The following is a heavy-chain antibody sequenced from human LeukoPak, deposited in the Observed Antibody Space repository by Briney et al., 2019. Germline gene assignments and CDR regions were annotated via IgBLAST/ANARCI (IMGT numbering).Heavy chain of an antibody. J-gene: IGHJ6*03. CDR1: GFTFSSYS. V-gene: IGHV3-21*01. CDR3: ARESATPGGAYCYYMDV. CDR2: ISSSSSYI. Sequence: GGSLRLSCAASGFTFSSYSMNWVRQAPGKGLEWVSSISSSSSYIYYADSVKGRFTISRDNAKNSLYLQMNSLRAEDTAVYYCARESATPGGAYCYYMDVWGKGTTVTVSS. D-gene: IGHD3-16*01.